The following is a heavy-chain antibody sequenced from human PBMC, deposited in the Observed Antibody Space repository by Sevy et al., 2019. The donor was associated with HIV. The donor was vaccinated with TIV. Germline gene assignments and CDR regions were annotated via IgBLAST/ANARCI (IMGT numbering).Heavy chain of an antibody. CDR2: ISGSGGST. J-gene: IGHJ6*03. CDR3: AKADYYYYYMDV. Sequence: GGSLRLSCAASGFTFSSYAMSWVRQAPGKGLEWVSAISGSGGSTYYADSVKGRFTISRDNSKNTLYLQMNRLRAEDTAVYYCAKADYYYYYMDVWGKGTTVTVSS. V-gene: IGHV3-23*01. CDR1: GFTFSSYA.